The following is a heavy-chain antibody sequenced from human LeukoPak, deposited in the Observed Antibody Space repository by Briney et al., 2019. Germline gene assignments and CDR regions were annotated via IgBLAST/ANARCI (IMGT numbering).Heavy chain of an antibody. J-gene: IGHJ4*02. D-gene: IGHD3-16*02. CDR2: SSPTGDIT. CDR1: GGSFSGNY. V-gene: IGHV4-34*01. CDR3: ARVPDFVARPCDS. Sequence: SETLSLTCAVYGGSFSGNYWTLIRQTPGRGLEWFGESSPTGDITGYNPSLKGRATISVDSSKNQFSLKLTSVTAADTGVYYCARVPDFVARPCDSWGPGTLVTVSS.